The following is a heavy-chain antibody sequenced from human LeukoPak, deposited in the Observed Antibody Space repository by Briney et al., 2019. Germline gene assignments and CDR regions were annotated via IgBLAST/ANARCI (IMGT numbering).Heavy chain of an antibody. D-gene: IGHD3-22*01. CDR3: AKFYYDSSGYYYYFDY. CDR2: ISGSGGST. J-gene: IGHJ4*02. Sequence: PGGSLRLSCAASGFTFSSYAMSWVRQAPGKGLEWVSAISGSGGSTYYADSVKGRFTISRDNSKNTLYLQMNSLRAEDTAVYYCAKFYYDSSGYYYYFDYWGRGTLVTVSS. V-gene: IGHV3-23*01. CDR1: GFTFSSYA.